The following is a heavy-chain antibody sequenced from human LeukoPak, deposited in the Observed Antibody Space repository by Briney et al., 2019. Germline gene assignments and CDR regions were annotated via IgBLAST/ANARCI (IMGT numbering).Heavy chain of an antibody. CDR1: GFTLLSSA. CDR2: IVVGSGNT. D-gene: IGHD3-22*01. CDR3: AADPSYSSGYRYYFDS. Sequence: SVKDSCKTSGFTLLSSAVQWVRQACGQGLDWVRSIVVGSGNTNYAEKFQERVTITRDMSTSTAYMELSSLRSEDTAVYYCAADPSYSSGYRYYFDSWGQGTLVTVSS. V-gene: IGHV1-58*01. J-gene: IGHJ4*02.